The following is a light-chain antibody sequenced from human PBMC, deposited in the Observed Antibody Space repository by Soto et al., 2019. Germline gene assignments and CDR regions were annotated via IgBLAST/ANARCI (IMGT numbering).Light chain of an antibody. CDR2: EVS. J-gene: IGLJ2*01. CDR3: SPYTRSSTVV. CDR1: SSDVGGYNY. V-gene: IGLV2-14*01. Sequence: QSALTQPASVSGSPGQSITISCTGTSSDVGGYNYVSWYQQHPGKAPKLMIYEVSNRPSGVSNRFSGSKSGNTASLTISGLQAEDEAGYYGSPYTRSSTVVFGGGTKLTVL.